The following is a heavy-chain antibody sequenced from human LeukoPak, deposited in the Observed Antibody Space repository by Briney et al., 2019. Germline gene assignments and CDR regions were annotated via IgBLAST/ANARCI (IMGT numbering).Heavy chain of an antibody. J-gene: IGHJ5*02. CDR3: ARGIAAAGKTNWFDP. V-gene: IGHV4-34*01. Sequence: SETLSLTCAVYGGSFSGYYWSWIRQPPGKGLEWIGEINHSGSTNYNPSLKSRVTISVDPSTNQFSLKLSSVTAADTAVYYCARGIAAAGKTNWFDPWGQGTLVTVSS. CDR2: INHSGST. D-gene: IGHD6-13*01. CDR1: GGSFSGYY.